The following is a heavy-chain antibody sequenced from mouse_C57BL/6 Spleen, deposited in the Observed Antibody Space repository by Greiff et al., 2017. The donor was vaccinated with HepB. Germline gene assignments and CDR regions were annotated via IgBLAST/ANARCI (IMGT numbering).Heavy chain of an antibody. CDR1: GYTFTSYW. J-gene: IGHJ2*01. CDR3: ANPHYYGSSRDY. Sequence: VQLQQSGAELVKPGASVKMSCKASGYTFTSYWITWVKQRPGQGLEWIGDIYPGSGSTNYNEKFKSKATLTVDTSSSTAYMQLSSLTSEDSAVYYCANPHYYGSSRDYWGQGTTLTVSS. D-gene: IGHD1-1*01. V-gene: IGHV1-55*01. CDR2: IYPGSGST.